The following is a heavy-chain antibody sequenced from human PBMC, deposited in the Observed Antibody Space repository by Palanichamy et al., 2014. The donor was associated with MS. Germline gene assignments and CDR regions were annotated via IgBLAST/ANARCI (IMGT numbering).Heavy chain of an antibody. D-gene: IGHD2-2*01. CDR1: GYSISSGYY. CDR3: ARVSVVPAAINS. J-gene: IGHJ4*02. CDR2: IYHSGST. V-gene: IGHV4-38-2*01. Sequence: QVQLQESGPGLVKPSETLSLTCAVSGYSISSGYYWGWIRQPPGKGLEWIGSIYHSGSTYYNPSLKSRVTISVDTSKNQFSLKLSSVTAADTAVYYCARVSVVPAAINSWGQGTLVTVSS.